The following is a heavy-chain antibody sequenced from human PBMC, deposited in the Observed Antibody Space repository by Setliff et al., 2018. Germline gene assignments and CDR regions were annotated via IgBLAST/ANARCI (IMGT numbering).Heavy chain of an antibody. J-gene: IGHJ3*02. V-gene: IGHV4-34*01. CDR2: INHSGST. CDR1: GGSFSGYY. D-gene: IGHD1-26*01. Sequence: SETLSLTCAVYGGSFSGYYWSWIRQPPGKGLEWIGEINHSGSTNCNPSLKSRVTISVDTSKNQFSLKVSSVTAADTAVYYCARDRRIVGARHAFDIWGQGTMVTVSS. CDR3: ARDRRIVGARHAFDI.